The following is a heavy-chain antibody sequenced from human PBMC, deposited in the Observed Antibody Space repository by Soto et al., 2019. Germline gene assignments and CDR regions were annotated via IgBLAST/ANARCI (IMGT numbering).Heavy chain of an antibody. CDR1: GFTFSRHA. Sequence: GGSLRLSCEGSGFTFSRHALHWVRQAPGKGLEWVAVVSKDGSVKYWIESVTGRFTISRDNSKNTLYLQMRSLRAEDAAAYYCVKWHTSNFDSLPFTGFDFWGQGTQVTVSS. J-gene: IGHJ4*02. CDR2: VSKDGSVK. D-gene: IGHD3-22*01. V-gene: IGHV3-30-3*02. CDR3: VKWHTSNFDSLPFTGFDF.